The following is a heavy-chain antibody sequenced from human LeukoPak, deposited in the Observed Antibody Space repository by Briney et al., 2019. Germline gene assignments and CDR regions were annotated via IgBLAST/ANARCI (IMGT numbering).Heavy chain of an antibody. D-gene: IGHD3-16*01. CDR3: AKGTDDYVWGSHFDY. J-gene: IGHJ4*02. CDR2: ISGSGGST. CDR1: GFTFSSYA. V-gene: IGHV3-23*01. Sequence: GGSLRLSCAASGFTFSSYAMSWVRQAPGKGLEWVSAISGSGGSTYYADSAKGRFTISRDNSKNTLYLQMNSLRAEDTAVYYCAKGTDDYVWGSHFDYWGQGTLVTVSS.